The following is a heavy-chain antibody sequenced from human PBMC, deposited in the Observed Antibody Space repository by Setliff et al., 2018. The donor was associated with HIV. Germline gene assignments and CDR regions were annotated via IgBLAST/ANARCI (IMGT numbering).Heavy chain of an antibody. CDR1: GGSISSSNYY. Sequence: TLSLTCTVSGGSISSSNYYWGWIRQPPGKGLEWIGSIYYSGNAYYNPSLKSRVTISVDTSENQFSLKLSSVTAADTAVYYCATRYTLRYFEWLNYYYYYMDVWGKGTTVTVSS. CDR2: IYYSGNA. J-gene: IGHJ6*03. D-gene: IGHD3-9*01. CDR3: ATRYTLRYFEWLNYYYYYMDV. V-gene: IGHV4-39*01.